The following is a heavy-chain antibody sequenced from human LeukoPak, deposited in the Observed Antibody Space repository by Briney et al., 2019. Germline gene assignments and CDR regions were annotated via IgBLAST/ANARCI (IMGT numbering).Heavy chain of an antibody. J-gene: IGHJ4*02. CDR3: AKVTVDTIGGIDY. CDR1: GFTQTSYA. CDR2: INGSGGLT. V-gene: IGHV3-23*01. D-gene: IGHD3-16*01. Sequence: GGSLRLSCAASGFTQTSYATYWVRHAPGEGLGWVSGINGSGGLTYYAASVKGRFPISRDISKNTLYLQMNSLRAEDTAVYYCAKVTVDTIGGIDYWGQGTLVTVSS.